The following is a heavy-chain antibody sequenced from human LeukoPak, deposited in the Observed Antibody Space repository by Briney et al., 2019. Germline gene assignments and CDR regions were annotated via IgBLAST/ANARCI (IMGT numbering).Heavy chain of an antibody. CDR1: GFTFSSYA. CDR2: ISSDSSYI. CDR3: ARGAYCSSTSCSDLSYYYGMDV. Sequence: GGSLRLSCAASGFTFSSYAMSWVRQAPGKGLEWVSSISSDSSYIYYADSVKGRFTISRDNAKNSLYLQMNSLRAEDTAVYYCARGAYCSSTSCSDLSYYYGMDVWGQGTTVTVSS. V-gene: IGHV3-21*01. J-gene: IGHJ6*02. D-gene: IGHD2-2*01.